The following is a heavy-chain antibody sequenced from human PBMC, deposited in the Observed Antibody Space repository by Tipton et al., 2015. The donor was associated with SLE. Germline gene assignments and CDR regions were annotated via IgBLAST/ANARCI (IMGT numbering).Heavy chain of an antibody. J-gene: IGHJ4*02. CDR2: IDSDGTIT. V-gene: IGHV3-74*01. CDR1: GFTFEDYG. CDR3: ARIHYYGSGSRDY. D-gene: IGHD3-10*01. Sequence: SLRLSCAASGFTFEDYGMSWVRQVPGKGLMWVSRIDSDGTITNYADTVKGRFTISRDNAKDTLYLQMNSLRAEDTAVYYCARIHYYGSGSRDYWGQGTLVTVSS.